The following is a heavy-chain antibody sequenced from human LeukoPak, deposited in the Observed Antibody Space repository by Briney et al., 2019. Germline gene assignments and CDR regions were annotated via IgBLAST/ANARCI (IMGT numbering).Heavy chain of an antibody. CDR1: GFTFSDYY. Sequence: GGSLRLSCTASGFTFSDYYMSWVRQATGKGLEWVSYISSSGSTIYYVDSVKGRFTISRDNAKNSLYLQMNSLRAEDTAVYYCARDQYAYCGGDCHSDVFDIWGQGTMVTVSS. V-gene: IGHV3-11*01. D-gene: IGHD2-21*02. CDR3: ARDQYAYCGGDCHSDVFDI. CDR2: ISSSGSTI. J-gene: IGHJ3*02.